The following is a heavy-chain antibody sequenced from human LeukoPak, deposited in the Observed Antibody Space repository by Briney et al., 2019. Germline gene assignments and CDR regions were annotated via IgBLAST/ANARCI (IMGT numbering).Heavy chain of an antibody. CDR2: INPNSGGT. CDR1: GYTFTDYY. CDR3: ARSSGYYSSLFYMHV. V-gene: IGHV1-2*02. Sequence: ASVKVSCKASGYTFTDYYIHWVRQAPGQGLEWMGWINPNSGGTNYAQKFQGRVAMTRDTSISTAYMELSRLRSDDTAVYYCARSSGYYSSLFYMHVWGKGTTVTVSS. D-gene: IGHD3-22*01. J-gene: IGHJ6*03.